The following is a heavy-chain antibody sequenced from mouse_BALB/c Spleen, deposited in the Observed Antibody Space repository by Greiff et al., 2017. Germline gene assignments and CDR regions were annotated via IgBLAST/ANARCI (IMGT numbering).Heavy chain of an antibody. CDR3: ARVGNYVYYAMDY. Sequence: VQLQESGPGLVAPSQSLSITCTVSGFSLTSYGVHWVRQPPGKGLEWLGVIWAGGSTNYNSALMSRLSISKDNSKSQVFLKMNSLQTDDTAMYYCARVGNYVYYAMDYWGQGTSVTVSS. CDR1: GFSLTSYG. D-gene: IGHD2-1*01. V-gene: IGHV2-9*02. CDR2: IWAGGST. J-gene: IGHJ4*01.